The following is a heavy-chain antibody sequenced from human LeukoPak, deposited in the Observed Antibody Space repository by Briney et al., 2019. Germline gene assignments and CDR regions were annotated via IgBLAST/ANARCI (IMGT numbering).Heavy chain of an antibody. CDR2: IKQDGSEK. D-gene: IGHD1-14*01. V-gene: IGHV3-7*01. CDR1: GFTFSNYW. J-gene: IGHJ4*02. Sequence: GGSLRLSCAASGFTFSNYWMSWVRQAPGMGLEWVANIKQDGSEKNYVDSVKGRFTISRDSAKNSLYLQMNSLRAEDTAVYYCARARYNDFWGQGTLVTVSS. CDR3: ARARYNDF.